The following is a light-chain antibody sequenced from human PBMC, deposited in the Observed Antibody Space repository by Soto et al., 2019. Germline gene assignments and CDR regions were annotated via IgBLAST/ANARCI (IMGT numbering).Light chain of an antibody. J-gene: IGKJ2*01. CDR3: QQYDASPYT. V-gene: IGKV3-20*01. CDR2: GAS. CDR1: QSISSNY. Sequence: DIVLTQSPGTLSLSPGERATLSCRASQSISSNYLAWYQQKPGQAPRLLIYGASSRATGIPDRFSGSGSGTDFTLTISRLEPEDFAVFYCQQYDASPYTFGQGIKLEIK.